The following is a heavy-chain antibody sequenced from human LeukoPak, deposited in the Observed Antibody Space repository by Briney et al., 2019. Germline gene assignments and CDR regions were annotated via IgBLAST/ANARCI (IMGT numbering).Heavy chain of an antibody. J-gene: IGHJ4*02. V-gene: IGHV3-48*01. Sequence: VGSLRLSCAASGFTFNAFGMNCVREAPGKRVEWGSYIGTTSGAIYSADSVTGRVTISRDSAQKSLYLRMNSVRGEETAVYYFARFRACGDNAFDYWGQGTLVTVSS. D-gene: IGHD2-21*01. CDR3: ARFRACGDNAFDY. CDR2: IGTTSGAI. CDR1: GFTFNAFG.